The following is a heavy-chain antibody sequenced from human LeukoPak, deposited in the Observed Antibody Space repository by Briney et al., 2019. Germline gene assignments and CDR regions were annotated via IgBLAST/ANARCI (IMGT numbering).Heavy chain of an antibody. Sequence: GGSLRLSCAASGFTFSSYAMHWVRQAPGKGLEWVAVISYDGSNKYYADSVKGRFTISRDNSKNTLYLQMDSLRAEDTAVYYCARETGSAVGSTDFDYWGQGTLVTVSS. CDR3: ARETGSAVGSTDFDY. V-gene: IGHV3-30-3*01. CDR1: GFTFSSYA. D-gene: IGHD4-17*01. J-gene: IGHJ4*02. CDR2: ISYDGSNK.